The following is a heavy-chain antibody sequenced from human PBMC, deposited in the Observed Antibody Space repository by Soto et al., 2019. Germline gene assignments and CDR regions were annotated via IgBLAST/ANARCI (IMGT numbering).Heavy chain of an antibody. V-gene: IGHV3-30*03. CDR3: ARDAIRGSAAMKTY. J-gene: IGHJ4*02. Sequence: GESLKISCAASGFNFSSFGMHWVRQAPGKGLEWVALMSYDGSSKYYQDSLKGRFTISRDTSKNQFSLILSSVSAADTAVYYCARDAIRGSAAMKTYWGLGTLVTVSS. CDR1: GFNFSSFG. CDR2: MSYDGSSK.